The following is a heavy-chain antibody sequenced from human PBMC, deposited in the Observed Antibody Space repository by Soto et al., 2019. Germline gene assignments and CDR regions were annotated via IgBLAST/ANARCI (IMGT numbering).Heavy chain of an antibody. CDR1: VCLFVEYG. CDR3: ARDSNYYDSRDQLGRAFDI. V-gene: IGHV3-9*01. Sequence: PVGPLRHASSVAVCLFVEYGMHWVRQPPGKGLECVSNVSPTGDTVAYADSVKGRFTISRDNAKNSLYLQMNSLRAEDTAVYYCARDSNYYDSRDQLGRAFDIWGQGTMVTVSS. D-gene: IGHD3-22*01. CDR2: VSPTGDTV. J-gene: IGHJ3*02.